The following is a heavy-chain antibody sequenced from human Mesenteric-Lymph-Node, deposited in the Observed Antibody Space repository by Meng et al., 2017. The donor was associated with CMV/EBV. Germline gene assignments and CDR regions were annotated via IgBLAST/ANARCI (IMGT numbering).Heavy chain of an antibody. V-gene: IGHV3-21*01. CDR3: ARDSYCSSTSCYDY. J-gene: IGHJ4*02. D-gene: IGHD2-2*01. Sequence: GESLKISCAASGFTFGTFTMNWVRQAPGKGLEWVSSISSSSTYIYYADSVKGRFTISRDNAKNSLYLQMNSLRAEDTAVYYCARDSYCSSTSCYDYWGQGTLVTVSS. CDR1: GFTFGTFT. CDR2: ISSSSTYI.